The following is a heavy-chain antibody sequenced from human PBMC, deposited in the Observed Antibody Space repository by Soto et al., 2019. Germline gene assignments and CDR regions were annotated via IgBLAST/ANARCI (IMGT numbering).Heavy chain of an antibody. CDR1: GGTFSSYA. CDR3: ARHRYCTNGVCQDDSSVWYEYYFDY. V-gene: IGHV1-69*01. J-gene: IGHJ4*02. CDR2: IIPIFGTA. D-gene: IGHD2-8*01. Sequence: QVQLVQSGAEVKKPGSSVKVSCKASGGTFSSYAISWVRQAPGQGLEWMGGIIPIFGTANYAQKFQGRVTITADESTSTAYMELSSLRSEDTAVYYCARHRYCTNGVCQDDSSVWYEYYFDYWGQGTLVTVSS.